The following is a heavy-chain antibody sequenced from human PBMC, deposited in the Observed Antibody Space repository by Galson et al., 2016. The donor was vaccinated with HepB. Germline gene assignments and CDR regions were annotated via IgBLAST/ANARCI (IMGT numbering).Heavy chain of an antibody. Sequence: SLRLSCAASGSIFSEYAMSWVRRAPGKGLEWVSAISGSSAYTYYADSVQGRFTISRDNSQNTLYLQMNSLRAEDTAVYYCAKDLGERLVTVYYYMDVWGKGTTVTVSS. J-gene: IGHJ6*03. CDR3: AKDLGERLVTVYYYMDV. V-gene: IGHV3-23*01. CDR2: ISGSSAYT. CDR1: GSIFSEYA. D-gene: IGHD3-16*01.